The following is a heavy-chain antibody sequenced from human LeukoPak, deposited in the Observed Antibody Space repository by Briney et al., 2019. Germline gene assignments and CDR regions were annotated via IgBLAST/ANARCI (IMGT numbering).Heavy chain of an antibody. V-gene: IGHV3-21*01. J-gene: IGHJ6*03. D-gene: IGHD3-3*01. Sequence: GGSLRLSCAASGFTFSSYSMNWVRQAPGKGLEWVSSISSSSSYIYYADSVKGRFTISRDNAKNSLYLQMNSLRAEDTAVYYCARCGETYYDFWSGYYTGYYMDVWGKGTTVTLSS. CDR1: GFTFSSYS. CDR3: ARCGETYYDFWSGYYTGYYMDV. CDR2: ISSSSSYI.